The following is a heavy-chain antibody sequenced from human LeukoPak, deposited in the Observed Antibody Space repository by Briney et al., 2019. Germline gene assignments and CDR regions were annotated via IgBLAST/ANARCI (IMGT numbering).Heavy chain of an antibody. Sequence: QTGGSLRLSCAASGFTFSSYAMSWVRQAPGKGLEWVSAISGSGGSTYYADSVKGRFTISRDNSKNTLYLQMNSLRAEDTAVYYCAKGRDYHGSGTYDYWGQGTLVTVSS. CDR1: GFTFSSYA. D-gene: IGHD3-10*01. CDR3: AKGRDYHGSGTYDY. CDR2: ISGSGGST. V-gene: IGHV3-23*01. J-gene: IGHJ4*02.